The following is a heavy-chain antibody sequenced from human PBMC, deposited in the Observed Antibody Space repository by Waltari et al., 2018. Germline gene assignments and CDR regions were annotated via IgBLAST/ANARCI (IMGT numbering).Heavy chain of an antibody. Sequence: EVQLVQSGAEVKKPGDSLKISCKASGYTFTSHWIAWARQMPGKGLEWMGIIFPDDIHTKSSPAFQCQVTISSDNTTTTAYLQWRSLKASETAMYYCSRRGDFRSGYTSDYWGQGTLVTVSS. CDR2: IFPDDIHT. J-gene: IGHJ4*02. CDR3: SRRGDFRSGYTSDY. V-gene: IGHV5-51*01. CDR1: GYTFTSHW. D-gene: IGHD3-3*01.